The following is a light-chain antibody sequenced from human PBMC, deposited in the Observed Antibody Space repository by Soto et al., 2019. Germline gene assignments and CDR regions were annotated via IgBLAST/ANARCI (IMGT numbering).Light chain of an antibody. CDR2: DVS. J-gene: IGLJ1*01. CDR3: TSYAGTYSFFYV. Sequence: QSVLTQPASVSGSPGQSISISCTGTSSDVGGYNYVSWYQHQPGKAPKLVIFDVSGRPSGISNRFSGSKSGNTASLTISGLRPEDEADYYCTSYAGTYSFFYVFGTGTKVTVL. CDR1: SSDVGGYNY. V-gene: IGLV2-14*03.